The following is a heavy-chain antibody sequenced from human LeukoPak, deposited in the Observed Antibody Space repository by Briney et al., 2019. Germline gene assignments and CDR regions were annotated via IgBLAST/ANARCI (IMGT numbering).Heavy chain of an antibody. V-gene: IGHV5-51*01. CDR3: ARQSRDGSKTRGYYFDY. J-gene: IGHJ4*02. CDR1: GYSFINYW. CDR2: IYPADSDT. D-gene: IGHD3-10*01. Sequence: GESLTFSCQVSGYSFINYWIGWVRQMPGKGLESMGIIYPADSDTTYSPSFHGQVTISADKSISTVYLQWSSLKASDTAMYYCARQSRDGSKTRGYYFDYWGQGTLVTVSS.